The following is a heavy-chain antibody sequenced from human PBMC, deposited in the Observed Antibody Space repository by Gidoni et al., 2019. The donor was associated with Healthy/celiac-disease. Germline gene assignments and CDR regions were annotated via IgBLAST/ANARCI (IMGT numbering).Heavy chain of an antibody. CDR2: IYYSGST. CDR1: GGSISSSSYY. Sequence: QLQLQESGPGLVKPSETLSLTCTVSGGSISSSSYYWGWIRQPPGKGLEWIGSIYYSGSTYYNPSLKSRVTISVDTSKNQFSLKLSSVTAADTAVYYCASIRPDYYDSSGYSDAFDIWGQGTMVTVSS. CDR3: ASIRPDYYDSSGYSDAFDI. D-gene: IGHD3-22*01. V-gene: IGHV4-39*01. J-gene: IGHJ3*02.